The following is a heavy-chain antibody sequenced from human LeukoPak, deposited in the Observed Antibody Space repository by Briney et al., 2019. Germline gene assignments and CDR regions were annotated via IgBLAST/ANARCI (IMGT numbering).Heavy chain of an antibody. CDR1: GFTVSSNY. Sequence: PGGSLRLSRAASGFTVSSNYMSWVRQAPGKGLEWVSVIYIDGSTNYADSAKGRFTISRDNSKNTLYLQMYSLRAEDTAVYYCARDFMYNVNCAGCWGQGTLVTVSS. D-gene: IGHD1-14*01. CDR3: ARDFMYNVNCAGC. V-gene: IGHV3-66*01. J-gene: IGHJ4*02. CDR2: IYIDGST.